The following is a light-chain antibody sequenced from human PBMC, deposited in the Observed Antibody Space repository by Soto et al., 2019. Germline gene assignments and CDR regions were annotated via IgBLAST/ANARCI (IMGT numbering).Light chain of an antibody. CDR3: SSYKTSNNYV. J-gene: IGLJ1*01. CDR2: EVN. Sequence: QSALTLPASVSGSPGQSITFSCTGTSSDIGVYNYVSWYQQHPGKAPKLMIYEVNNRPSGVSNRFSGSKSGNTASLTISGLQAEDEADYYCSSYKTSNNYVFGTGTKVTVL. CDR1: SSDIGVYNY. V-gene: IGLV2-14*01.